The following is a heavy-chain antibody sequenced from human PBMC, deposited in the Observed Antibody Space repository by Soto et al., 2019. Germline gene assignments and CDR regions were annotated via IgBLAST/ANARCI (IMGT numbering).Heavy chain of an antibody. Sequence: QVQLVESGGGVVQPGRSLRLSCAASGFTVSTYAMHWVRQAPGKGLQWVAVISYDGSKTYYADSVKGRFTISRDNSNNTLYLQMSRLRTEDTAVYYCARDWGSNWDTRDLWDCWAKGTLFTSSS. V-gene: IGHV3-30-3*01. CDR3: ARDWGSNWDTRDLWDC. CDR1: GFTVSTYA. D-gene: IGHD7-27*01. CDR2: ISYDGSKT. J-gene: IGHJ4*02.